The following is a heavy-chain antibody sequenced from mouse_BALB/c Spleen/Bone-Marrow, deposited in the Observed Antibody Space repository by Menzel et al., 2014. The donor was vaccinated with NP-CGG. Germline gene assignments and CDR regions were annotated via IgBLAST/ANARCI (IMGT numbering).Heavy chain of an antibody. CDR2: INPYNGDT. D-gene: IGHD1-1*01. V-gene: IGHV1-20*02. J-gene: IGHJ2*01. CDR3: ARSGYYGSSYFDY. Sequence: DVKLMESGPELVKPGASVKISCKASGYSFTGYFMNWVMQSHGKSLEWIGRINPYNGDTFYNQKFKGKATLTVDKSSSTAHMELRSLASEDSAVYYCARSGYYGSSYFDYWGQGTTLTVSS. CDR1: GYSFTGYF.